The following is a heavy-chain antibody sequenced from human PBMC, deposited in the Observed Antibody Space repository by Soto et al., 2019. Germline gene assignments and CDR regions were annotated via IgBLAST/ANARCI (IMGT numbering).Heavy chain of an antibody. J-gene: IGHJ3*02. CDR1: GFTFSSYS. Sequence: EVQLVESGGGLVQPGGSLRLSCAASGFTFSSYSMNWVRQAPGKGLEWVSYISSSSSTIYYADSVKGRFTISRDNAKNSLYLQMNSLRAEDTAVYYCARARYDILIFSNGNAFDIWGQGTMVTVSS. CDR3: ARARYDILIFSNGNAFDI. D-gene: IGHD3-9*01. V-gene: IGHV3-48*01. CDR2: ISSSSSTI.